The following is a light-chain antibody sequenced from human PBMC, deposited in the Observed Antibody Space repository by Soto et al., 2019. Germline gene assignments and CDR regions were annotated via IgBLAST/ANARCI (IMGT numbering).Light chain of an antibody. J-gene: IGKJ5*01. V-gene: IGKV1-39*01. CDR2: ATS. CDR3: QQRSNWPT. Sequence: DIQMTKSPSSLSASIGDRVTITCRASQRVSTYLNWFQQRPGKAPKLLMYATSTLESGVPSRFSGSASKTNFTLTISSLQPEDFAVYYCQQRSNWPTFGQGTRLE. CDR1: QRVSTY.